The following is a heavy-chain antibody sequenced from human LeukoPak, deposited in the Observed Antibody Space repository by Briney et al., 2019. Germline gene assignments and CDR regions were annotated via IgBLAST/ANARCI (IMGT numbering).Heavy chain of an antibody. J-gene: IGHJ6*02. CDR2: TYYRSKWYN. Sequence: SQTLSLTCAISGDSVSSNSAAWNWIRQSPSRGLEWLGRTYYRSKWYNDHAVSVKSRITINPDTSKNQFSLQLNSVTPEDTAVYYCARVMGNYYDSSGYYGMDVWGQGTTVTVSS. V-gene: IGHV6-1*01. D-gene: IGHD3-22*01. CDR3: ARVMGNYYDSSGYYGMDV. CDR1: GDSVSSNSAA.